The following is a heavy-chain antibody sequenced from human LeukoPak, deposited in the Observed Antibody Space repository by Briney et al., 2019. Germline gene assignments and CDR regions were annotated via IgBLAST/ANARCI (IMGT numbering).Heavy chain of an antibody. Sequence: PSETLSLTCAVYGGSFSGYHWSWIRQPPGKGLEWIGEINHSGSTNYNPSLKSRATISVDTSRNQFSLKLSSVTAADTAVYYCARGRRYSSSCFDIWGQGTMVTVSS. J-gene: IGHJ3*02. CDR1: GGSFSGYH. CDR3: ARGRRYSSSCFDI. CDR2: INHSGST. V-gene: IGHV4-34*01. D-gene: IGHD6-13*01.